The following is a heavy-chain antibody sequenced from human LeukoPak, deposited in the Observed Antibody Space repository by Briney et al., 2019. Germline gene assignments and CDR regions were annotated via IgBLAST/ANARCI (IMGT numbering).Heavy chain of an antibody. D-gene: IGHD3-9*01. CDR1: GGSISSYY. V-gene: IGHV4-59*01. J-gene: IGHJ4*02. Sequence: SETLSLTCTVSGGSISSYYWSWIRQPPGKGLEWIGYIYYSGSTNYNPSLKRRVTISVDTSKNQFSLKLSSVTAADTAVYYCASYDILTGYCGYWGQGTLVTVSS. CDR3: ASYDILTGYCGY. CDR2: IYYSGST.